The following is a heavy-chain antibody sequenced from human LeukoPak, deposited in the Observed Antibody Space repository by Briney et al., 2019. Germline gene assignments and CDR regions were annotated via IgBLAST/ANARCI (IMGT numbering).Heavy chain of an antibody. V-gene: IGHV3-23*01. CDR3: AKDPRIRGVLTPYDY. D-gene: IGHD3-10*01. J-gene: IGHJ4*02. CDR2: ISGSGGST. Sequence: GGSLRLSCVASGFTFSDCRMSWVRQAPGKGLEWVSAISGSGGSTYYADSVKGRFTISRDNSKNTLYLQMNSLRAEDTAVYYCAKDPRIRGVLTPYDYWGQGTLVTVSS. CDR1: GFTFSDCR.